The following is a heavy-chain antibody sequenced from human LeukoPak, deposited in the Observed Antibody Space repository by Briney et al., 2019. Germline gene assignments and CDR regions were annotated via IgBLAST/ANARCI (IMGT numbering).Heavy chain of an antibody. J-gene: IGHJ4*02. V-gene: IGHV3-23*01. CDR1: GFTFSSYA. D-gene: IGHD2-15*01. Sequence: SGGSLRLSCAASGFTFSSYAMSWVRQAPGKGLEWVSAISGSGGSTYYADSVKGRFTISRDNSKNTLYLQMNSLRAEDTAVYYCAKDIVVVVAATPSGADYWGQGTLVTVSS. CDR3: AKDIVVVVAATPSGADY. CDR2: ISGSGGST.